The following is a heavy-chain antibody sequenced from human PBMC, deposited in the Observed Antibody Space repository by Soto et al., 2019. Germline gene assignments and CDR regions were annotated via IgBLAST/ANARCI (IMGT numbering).Heavy chain of an antibody. J-gene: IGHJ6*02. CDR1: GFTVSSNY. V-gene: IGHV3-53*01. Sequence: GGSLRLSCAASGFTVSSNYMSWVRQAPGKGLEWVSVIYSGGSTYYADSVKGRFTISRDNSKNTLYLQMNSLRAEDTAVYYCARDKVHKTYYYDSSGYPTTGYYGMDVWGQGTTVTVSS. D-gene: IGHD3-22*01. CDR3: ARDKVHKTYYYDSSGYPTTGYYGMDV. CDR2: IYSGGST.